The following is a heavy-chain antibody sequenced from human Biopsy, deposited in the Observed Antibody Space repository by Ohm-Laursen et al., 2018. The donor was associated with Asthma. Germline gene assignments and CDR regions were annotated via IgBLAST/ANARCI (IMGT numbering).Heavy chain of an antibody. Sequence: SLRLSCTASGFTFSSYGMHWVRQAPGKGLEWVAVISHDGSNKYYADSVKGRFTISRDNSKNTLDLQMNSLRAEDTAVYYCAGQNGGNSPPLEWGQGTLVTVSS. CDR3: AGQNGGNSPPLE. J-gene: IGHJ4*02. V-gene: IGHV3-30*03. CDR1: GFTFSSYG. CDR2: ISHDGSNK. D-gene: IGHD4-23*01.